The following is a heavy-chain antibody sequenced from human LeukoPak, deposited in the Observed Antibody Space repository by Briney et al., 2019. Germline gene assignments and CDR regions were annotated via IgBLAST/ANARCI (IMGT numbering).Heavy chain of an antibody. J-gene: IGHJ4*02. CDR2: MNPNSGNT. V-gene: IGHV1-8*01. Sequence: ASVKVSCKASGYTLISYDINWVRQATGQELEWMGWMNPNSGNTGYAQKFQGRVTMTRNTSISTAYMELSSLRSEDTAVYYCARGPMAAAGTTPYYFDYWGQGTLVTVSS. D-gene: IGHD6-13*01. CDR1: GYTLISYD. CDR3: ARGPMAAAGTTPYYFDY.